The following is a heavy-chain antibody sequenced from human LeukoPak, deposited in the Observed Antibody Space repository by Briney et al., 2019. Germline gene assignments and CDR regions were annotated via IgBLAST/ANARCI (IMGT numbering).Heavy chain of an antibody. Sequence: PGGSLRLSCAASGFTFSSYAMSWVRQAPGKGLEWVSAISGSGGSTYYADSVKGRFTISRDNSKNTLYLQMNSMRAEDTAVYYCAKWERYSRGSIDYWGQGTLVTVSS. CDR1: GFTFSSYA. J-gene: IGHJ4*02. V-gene: IGHV3-23*01. CDR3: AKWERYSRGSIDY. D-gene: IGHD6-19*01. CDR2: ISGSGGST.